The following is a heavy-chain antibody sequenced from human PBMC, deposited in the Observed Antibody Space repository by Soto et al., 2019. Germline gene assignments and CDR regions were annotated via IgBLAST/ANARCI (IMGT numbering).Heavy chain of an antibody. CDR1: GFTFNNFW. J-gene: IGHJ4*02. CDR3: ARQTGLGATNY. D-gene: IGHD1-26*01. CDR2: INTDGSVT. Sequence: PGGPLRLSCAGSGFTFNNFWMHWVRQAPGKGLVWVARINTDGSVTSHADSVQGRFTISRDNAKSTLYLQMNSLRAEDSAMYYCARQTGLGATNYWGRGTLVTVPQ. V-gene: IGHV3-74*01.